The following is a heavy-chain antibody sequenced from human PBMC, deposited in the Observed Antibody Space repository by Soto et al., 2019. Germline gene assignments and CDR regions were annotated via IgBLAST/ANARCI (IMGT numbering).Heavy chain of an antibody. CDR3: TKNREVYSSIWSVRVFDYYYMDV. V-gene: IGHV3-30*18. CDR1: GFTFSSYG. D-gene: IGHD6-13*01. CDR2: ISYDGSNK. Sequence: QVQLVESGGGVVQPGRSLRLSCAASGFTFSSYGMHWVRQAPGKGREWVAVISYDGSNKYYADSVKCRFTISRDNSKNTLYMQINSRRAEDTAVYYCTKNREVYSSIWSVRVFDYYYMDVGGKGTTVTVSS. J-gene: IGHJ6*03.